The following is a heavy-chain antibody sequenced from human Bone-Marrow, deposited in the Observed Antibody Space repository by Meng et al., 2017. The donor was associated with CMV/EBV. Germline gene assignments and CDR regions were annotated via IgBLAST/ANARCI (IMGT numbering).Heavy chain of an antibody. CDR2: ISSSGSTI. V-gene: IGHV3-48*03. D-gene: IGHD3-3*01. Sequence: PCKASGYTFTGYYMHWVRQAPGKGLEWVSYISSSGSTIYYADSVNGRFTISRDNAKHSLYLQMNSLIAEDTAVDYCARHSLRFLVPDWGPGTTVTVSS. CDR3: ARHSLRFLVPD. CDR1: GYTFTGYY. J-gene: IGHJ6*02.